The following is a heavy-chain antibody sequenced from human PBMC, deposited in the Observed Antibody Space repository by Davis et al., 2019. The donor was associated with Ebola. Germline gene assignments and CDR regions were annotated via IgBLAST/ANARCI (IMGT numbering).Heavy chain of an antibody. Sequence: GESLKISCTASGFTFGDYAMSWVRQAPGKGLEWVANIKQDGSEKYYVDSVKGRFTISRDNAKNSLYLQMNSLRAEDTAVYYCARDALINTGGYWGQGTLVTVSS. D-gene: IGHD2/OR15-2a*01. J-gene: IGHJ4*02. CDR1: GFTFGDYA. V-gene: IGHV3-7*01. CDR2: IKQDGSEK. CDR3: ARDALINTGGY.